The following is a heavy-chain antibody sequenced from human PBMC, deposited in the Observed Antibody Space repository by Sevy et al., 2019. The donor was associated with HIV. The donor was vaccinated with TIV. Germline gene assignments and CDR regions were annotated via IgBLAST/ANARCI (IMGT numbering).Heavy chain of an antibody. D-gene: IGHD3-16*01. Sequence: GGSLRLSCTASGFTFGDYAMSWFRQAPGKGLEWVGFIRSKTYGGTTEYAASVKGRFTISRDDSKSIAYLQMNSLKTEDTAVYYCTRGVEFGVEIFAYWGQGTLVTVSS. CDR3: TRGVEFGVEIFAY. V-gene: IGHV3-49*03. CDR1: GFTFGDYA. J-gene: IGHJ4*02. CDR2: IRSKTYGGTT.